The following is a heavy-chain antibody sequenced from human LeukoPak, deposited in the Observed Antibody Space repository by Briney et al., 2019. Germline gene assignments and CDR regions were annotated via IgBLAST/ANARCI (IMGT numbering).Heavy chain of an antibody. CDR3: AKDGPGYYDSSGYPYYYYYMDV. D-gene: IGHD3-22*01. J-gene: IGHJ6*03. CDR2: IWYDGSNK. Sequence: GGSLGLSCAASGFTFSSYGMHWVRQAPGKGLEWVAVIWYDGSNKYYADSVKGRFTISRDNSKNTLYLQMNSLRAEDTAVYYCAKDGPGYYDSSGYPYYYYYMDVWGKGTTVTVSS. V-gene: IGHV3-33*06. CDR1: GFTFSSYG.